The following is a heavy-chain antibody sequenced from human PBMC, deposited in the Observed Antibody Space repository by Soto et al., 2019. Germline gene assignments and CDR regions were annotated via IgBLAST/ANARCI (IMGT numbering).Heavy chain of an antibody. Sequence: KTSETLSLTCTVSGGSISSYRWSWIRQPAWKGLEWIGRISNNVNTQYNPSLKSRVTVSVDTSRNQFFLNLHSVTAADSAVYFCGRESGETWDYEDYWGQGTRVTVSS. J-gene: IGHJ4*02. CDR3: GRESGETWDYEDY. CDR2: ISNNVNT. V-gene: IGHV4-4*07. D-gene: IGHD1-7*01. CDR1: GGSISSYR.